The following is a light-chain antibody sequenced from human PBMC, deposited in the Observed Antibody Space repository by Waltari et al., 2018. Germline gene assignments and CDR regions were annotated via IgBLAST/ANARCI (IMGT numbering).Light chain of an antibody. CDR2: KVT. Sequence: DIVITQTPLSLPVTPGEPASISCRSSQSLLHSNGNTYLHWYLQKPGQSPRLLIYKVTNRESGVPDRFSGSGSGTDFTLKISRVEPEDVGVYYCMQSTKDPRTFGHGTKVEIK. J-gene: IGKJ1*01. CDR1: QSLLHSNGNTY. V-gene: IGKV2D-29*02. CDR3: MQSTKDPRT.